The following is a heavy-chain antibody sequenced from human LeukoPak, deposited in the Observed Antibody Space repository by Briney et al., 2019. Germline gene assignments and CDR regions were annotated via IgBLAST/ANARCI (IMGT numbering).Heavy chain of an antibody. D-gene: IGHD2-8*01. CDR2: ISGSGGST. CDR1: GFTFSSYA. J-gene: IGHJ4*02. CDR3: ATPILLMVYAPGY. Sequence: GGSLRLSCAASGFTFSSYAMSWVRQAPGKGLEWVSAISGSGGSTYYADSVKGRFTISRDNSKNTLYLHMNSLRANDTAVYYCATPILLMVYAPGYWGQGTLVTVSS. V-gene: IGHV3-23*01.